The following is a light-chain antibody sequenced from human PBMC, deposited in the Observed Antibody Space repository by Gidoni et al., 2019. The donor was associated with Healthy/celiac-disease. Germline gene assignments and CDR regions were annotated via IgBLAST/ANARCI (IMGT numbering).Light chain of an antibody. Sequence: QSVLTQPPSVSGAPAQRVPISCTGSSSNIGAGYDVHWYQQLPGTAPKLLIHGNSNRPSGVPDRFSGSKSGTSASLAITGLQAEDEADYYCQSYDSSLSGWVFGGGTKLTVL. CDR2: GNS. V-gene: IGLV1-40*01. CDR1: SSNIGAGYD. J-gene: IGLJ3*02. CDR3: QSYDSSLSGWV.